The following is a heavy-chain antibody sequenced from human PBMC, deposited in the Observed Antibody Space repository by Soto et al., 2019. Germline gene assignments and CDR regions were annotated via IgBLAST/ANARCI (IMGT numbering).Heavy chain of an antibody. CDR1: GYPFTGYY. Sequence: ASVKVACKASGYPFTGYYMHCVRHAPRQGLEWMGWINPNSGGTNYAQKFQGRVTMTRDTSISTAYMELSRLRSDDTAVYYCARVRGYYDSSGPFDYWGQGTMVTVSS. CDR2: INPNSGGT. J-gene: IGHJ4*02. CDR3: ARVRGYYDSSGPFDY. V-gene: IGHV1-2*02. D-gene: IGHD3-22*01.